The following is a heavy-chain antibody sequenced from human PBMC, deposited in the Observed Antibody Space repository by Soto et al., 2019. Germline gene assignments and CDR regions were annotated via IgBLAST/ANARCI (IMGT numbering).Heavy chain of an antibody. J-gene: IGHJ1*01. V-gene: IGHV1-69*08. CDR2: IIPILGIA. Sequence: QVQLVQSGAEVKKPGSSVKVSCKASGGTFSSYTISWVRQAPGQGLEWMGRIIPILGIANYAQKFQGRVTVTADKSTSTAYMELSSLRSEDTAVYYCARDGDIERYEWVYFQHWGQGTLVTVSS. CDR3: ARDGDIERYEWVYFQH. CDR1: GGTFSSYT. D-gene: IGHD5-12*01.